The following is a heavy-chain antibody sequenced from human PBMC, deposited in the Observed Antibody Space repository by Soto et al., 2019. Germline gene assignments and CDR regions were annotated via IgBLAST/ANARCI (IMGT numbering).Heavy chain of an antibody. Sequence: SETLSLTCTVSGGSISSYYWSWIRQPPGKGLEWIGYIYYSGSTNYNPSLKSRVTISVDTSKNQFSLKLSSVTAADTAVYYCARVMDLRQLWLNFDYWGQGTLVTVSS. CDR2: IYYSGST. D-gene: IGHD5-18*01. J-gene: IGHJ4*02. V-gene: IGHV4-59*01. CDR3: ARVMDLRQLWLNFDY. CDR1: GGSISSYY.